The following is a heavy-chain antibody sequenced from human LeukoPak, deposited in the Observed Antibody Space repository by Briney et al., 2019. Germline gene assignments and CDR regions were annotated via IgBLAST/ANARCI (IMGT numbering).Heavy chain of an antibody. J-gene: IGHJ4*02. CDR1: GGSISSNNYY. CDR2: IYYSGST. CDR3: ARGRRKIVVGTAYDY. D-gene: IGHD3-22*01. Sequence: TLSLTCPVSGGSISSNNYYWSWIRQHPGKGLEWIGYIYYSGSTYYNPSLKSRVTISVDTSKNQFSLKLSSVTAADTAVYYCARGRRKIVVGTAYDYWGQGTLVTVSS. V-gene: IGHV4-30-4*08.